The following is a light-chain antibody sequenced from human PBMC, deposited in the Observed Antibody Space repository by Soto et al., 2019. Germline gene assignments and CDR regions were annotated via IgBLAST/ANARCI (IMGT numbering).Light chain of an antibody. CDR2: AAS. V-gene: IGKV1-27*01. CDR3: QKYNSAPFT. CDR1: QGISNY. J-gene: IGKJ3*01. Sequence: DIQMTQSPSSLSASVGDRVTITCRASQGISNYLAWYQQKPGTVHKLLIYAASTLQSGVPCRFRGSGSGTDFTLTISSLQPEHVANYYCQKYNSAPFTFCPGTKVDIK.